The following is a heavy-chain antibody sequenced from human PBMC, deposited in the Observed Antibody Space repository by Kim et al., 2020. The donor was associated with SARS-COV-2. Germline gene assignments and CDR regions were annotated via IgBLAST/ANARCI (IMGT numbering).Heavy chain of an antibody. V-gene: IGHV3-9*01. CDR1: GFTFDDYA. CDR2: ISWNSGSI. D-gene: IGHD6-19*01. Sequence: GGSLRLSCAASGFTFDDYAMHWVRQAPGKGLEWVSGISWNSGSIGYADSVKGRFTISRDNAKNSLYLQMNSLRAEDTALYYCAKDQTIRQWLAPTLDYWGQGTLVTVSS. CDR3: AKDQTIRQWLAPTLDY. J-gene: IGHJ4*02.